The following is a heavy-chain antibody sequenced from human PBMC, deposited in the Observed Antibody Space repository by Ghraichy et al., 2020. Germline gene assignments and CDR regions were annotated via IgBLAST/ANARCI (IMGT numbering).Heavy chain of an antibody. Sequence: ASVKVSCKASGYNFTSSVTSWERQAPGQRPEWLGWTSAHNGDTNSAQKLEGRVTLTRDTSTTTVYMELRSLRYDDTAVYYCARSRADMLWFGELDSWGQGTLVTVSS. CDR2: TSAHNGDT. CDR1: GYNFTSSV. J-gene: IGHJ4*02. V-gene: IGHV1-18*04. CDR3: ARSRADMLWFGELDS. D-gene: IGHD3-10*01.